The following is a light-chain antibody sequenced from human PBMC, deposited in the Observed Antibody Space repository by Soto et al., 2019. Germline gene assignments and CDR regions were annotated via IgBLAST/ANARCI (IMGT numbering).Light chain of an antibody. Sequence: EIVLTQSPGTLSLSPGERATLSCRASRSISNRYLAWYQQKPGQAPRLLIYGTSNRATGIPDRFSGSGSGTDFTLTISRLEPEDFAVYYCQQYDNFLTFCGGTKVEIK. CDR3: QQYDNFLT. CDR2: GTS. CDR1: RSISNRY. V-gene: IGKV3-20*01. J-gene: IGKJ4*01.